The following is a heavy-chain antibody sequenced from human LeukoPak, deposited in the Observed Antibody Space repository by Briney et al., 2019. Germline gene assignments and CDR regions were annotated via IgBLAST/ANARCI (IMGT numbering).Heavy chain of an antibody. D-gene: IGHD1-20*01. V-gene: IGHV1-18*01. CDR3: ARALGITGTTGHFDY. CDR1: GYTFTSYG. CDR2: ISAYNGNT. J-gene: IGHJ4*02. Sequence: ASVKVSCKASGYTFTSYGISWVRQAPGQGLEWMGWISAYNGNTNYAQKLQGRVTMTTDTSTSTAYMELRSLRSDDTAVYYCARALGITGTTGHFDYWGQGTLVTVSP.